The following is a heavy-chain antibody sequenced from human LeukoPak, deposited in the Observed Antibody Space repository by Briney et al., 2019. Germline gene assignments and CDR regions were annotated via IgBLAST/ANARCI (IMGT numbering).Heavy chain of an antibody. D-gene: IGHD1-26*01. J-gene: IGHJ4*02. Sequence: PSETLSPTCAVYGASVSGYYSSWIRQPPGKGLEWIGEINHRGSTNYNPSLKSRATISVDTSKTQFSLNLSSVTAGDTAVYYCASLGRWGLRNSFDYWGQGTLVTVSS. CDR1: GASVSGYY. CDR3: ASLGRWGLRNSFDY. CDR2: INHRGST. V-gene: IGHV4-34*01.